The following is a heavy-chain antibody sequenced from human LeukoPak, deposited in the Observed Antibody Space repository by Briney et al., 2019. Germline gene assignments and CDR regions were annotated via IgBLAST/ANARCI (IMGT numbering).Heavy chain of an antibody. V-gene: IGHV4-4*02. D-gene: IGHD3-9*01. CDR1: GGSISSSNW. Sequence: PSETLSLTCAVSGGSISSSNWWSWVRQPPGKGLEWIGEIYHSGSTNYNPSLKSRVTISVDKSKNQFSLKLSSVTAADTAVYYCARVNDILTGPAFDYWGQGTLVTVSS. CDR2: IYHSGST. CDR3: ARVNDILTGPAFDY. J-gene: IGHJ4*02.